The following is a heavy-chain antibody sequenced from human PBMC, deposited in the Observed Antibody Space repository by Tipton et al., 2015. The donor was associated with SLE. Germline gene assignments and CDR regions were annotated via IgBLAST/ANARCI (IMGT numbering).Heavy chain of an antibody. CDR3: ARDSPLWDSSGYK. CDR2: IYYSGST. J-gene: IGHJ4*02. CDR1: GGSISSHY. Sequence: TLSLTCTVSGGSISSHYWSWIRQPPGKGLEWIGYIYYSGSTNYNPSLKSRVTISLDTSKNQFSLKLSSVTAADTAVYYCARDSPLWDSSGYKWGQGTLVTVSS. D-gene: IGHD3-22*01. V-gene: IGHV4-59*11.